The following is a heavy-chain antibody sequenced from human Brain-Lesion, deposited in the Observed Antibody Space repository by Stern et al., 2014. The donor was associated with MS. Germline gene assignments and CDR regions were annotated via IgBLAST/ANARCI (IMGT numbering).Heavy chain of an antibody. Sequence: VQLVESGAEVKKPGASVKVSCKVSGYTLTELSMPWVRQAPRKGLEWMGGFDPEDGETIYGQKFQGRVTMTEDTSTDTAYMELSSLRSEDTAVYYCATLSPGAGGNYYRHFDYWGQGTLVTVSS. CDR2: FDPEDGET. V-gene: IGHV1-24*01. J-gene: IGHJ4*02. CDR3: ATLSPGAGGNYYRHFDY. CDR1: GYTLTELS. D-gene: IGHD1-26*01.